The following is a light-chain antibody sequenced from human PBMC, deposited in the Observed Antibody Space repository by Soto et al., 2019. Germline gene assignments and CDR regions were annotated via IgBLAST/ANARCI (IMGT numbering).Light chain of an antibody. J-gene: IGLJ1*01. CDR2: DVS. CDR1: SSYVGGYNY. CDR3: ASYTSSTTYV. Sequence: QSVLTQPASVSGSPGQSITISCTGTSSYVGGYNYVSWYQQHPGKAPKLVISDVSNRPSGISNRFSGSKSGNTASLTISGLQAEDEGDYYCASYTSSTTYVFGTGTKVTVL. V-gene: IGLV2-14*01.